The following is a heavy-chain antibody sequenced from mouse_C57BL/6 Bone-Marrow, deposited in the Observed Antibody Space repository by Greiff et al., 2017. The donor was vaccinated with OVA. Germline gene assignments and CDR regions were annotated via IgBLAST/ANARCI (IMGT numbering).Heavy chain of an antibody. CDR2: IYPGDGDT. V-gene: IGHV1-82*01. D-gene: IGHD2-3*01. Sequence: QVQLQQSGPELVKPGASVKISCKASGYAFSSSWMNWVKPRPGKGLEWIGRIYPGDGDTNYNGKFKGKATMTADKSSSTAYMQLSRLTSEDSAVYVCARHEDGYYASYFDYWGQGTTLTVSS. J-gene: IGHJ2*01. CDR1: GYAFSSSW. CDR3: ARHEDGYYASYFDY.